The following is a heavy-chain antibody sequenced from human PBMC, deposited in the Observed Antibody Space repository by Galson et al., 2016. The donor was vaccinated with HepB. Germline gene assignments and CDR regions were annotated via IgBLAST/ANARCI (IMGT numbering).Heavy chain of an antibody. Sequence: QSGAEVKKPGESLKISCKGSGYSFTSYWIGWVRQMPGKGLEWMGIIYPGDSDTRYSPSFQGQVTISTDKSISTAYLQWSSLKASDTAMYYCARRRGRYCTGATCHSSYYFDYWGQGTLVTVSS. CDR1: GYSFTSYW. V-gene: IGHV5-51*01. D-gene: IGHD2-15*01. CDR3: ARRRGRYCTGATCHSSYYFDY. CDR2: IYPGDSDT. J-gene: IGHJ4*02.